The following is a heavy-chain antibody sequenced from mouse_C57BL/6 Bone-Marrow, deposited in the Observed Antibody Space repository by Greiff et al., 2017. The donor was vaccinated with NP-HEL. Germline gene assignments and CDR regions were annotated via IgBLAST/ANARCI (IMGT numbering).Heavy chain of an antibody. CDR2: IRNKANGYTT. Sequence: EVKVIESGGGLVQPGGSLSLSCAASGFTFTDYYMSWVRQPPGKALEWLGFIRNKANGYTTEYSASVKGRFTISRDNSQSILYLQMNALRAEDSATYYCARPGYGSGDYFDYWGQGTTLTVSS. J-gene: IGHJ2*01. V-gene: IGHV7-3*01. CDR3: ARPGYGSGDYFDY. CDR1: GFTFTDYY. D-gene: IGHD1-1*01.